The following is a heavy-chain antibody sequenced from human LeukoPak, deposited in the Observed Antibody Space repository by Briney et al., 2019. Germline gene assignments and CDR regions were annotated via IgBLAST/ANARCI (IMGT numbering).Heavy chain of an antibody. CDR1: GFTFSTYA. J-gene: IGHJ4*02. D-gene: IGHD2-2*02. CDR2: ISGSGDNT. V-gene: IGHV3-23*01. Sequence: GGALRLSCAASGFTFSTYAMSWGRQAPGKGREWGSTISGSGDNTYYADSVRGGFTISSDNSKNTLYLHMNSLRADDTAVYYCAKPRADIPATVFDSWGQGALVTVSS. CDR3: AKPRADIPATVFDS.